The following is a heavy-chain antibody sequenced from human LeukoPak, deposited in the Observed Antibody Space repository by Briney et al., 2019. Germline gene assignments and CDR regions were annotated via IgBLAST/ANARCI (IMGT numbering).Heavy chain of an antibody. J-gene: IGHJ6*03. V-gene: IGHV4-39*07. CDR1: GGSISSSSYY. D-gene: IGHD6-13*01. CDR3: ARYSSPYYYMDV. CDR2: IYYSGST. Sequence: SETLSLTCTVSGGSISSSSYYWGWIRQPPGKGLEWIGSIYYSGSTYYNPSLKCRVTISVDTSKNQFSLKLSSVTAADTAVYYCARYSSPYYYMDVWGKGTTVTISS.